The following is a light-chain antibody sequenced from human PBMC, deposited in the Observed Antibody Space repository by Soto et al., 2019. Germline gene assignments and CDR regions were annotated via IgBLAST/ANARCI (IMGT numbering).Light chain of an antibody. CDR3: SSFAGTSVV. V-gene: IGLV2-8*01. Sequence: ALTQPPSASGSPGQSVTISCVGTGSDVGGYNYVSWYQQHPGKAPKLMIYEVTKRPSGVPDRFSGSKSGNTASLTVSGLQADDEADYYCSSFAGTSVVFGGGTKLTVL. CDR1: GSDVGGYNY. J-gene: IGLJ2*01. CDR2: EVT.